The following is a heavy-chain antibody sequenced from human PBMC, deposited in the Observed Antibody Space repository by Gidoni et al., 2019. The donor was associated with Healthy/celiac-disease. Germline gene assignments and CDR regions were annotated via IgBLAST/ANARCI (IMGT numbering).Heavy chain of an antibody. J-gene: IGHJ6*02. CDR3: ARANSYVLLWCGEPDGYYYGMDV. CDR1: GYTFTSYD. V-gene: IGHV1-8*01. D-gene: IGHD3-10*01. Sequence: QVQLVQSGAEVKKPGASVTVSCKASGYTFTSYDINWVRQATGQGLEWMGWMNPNSGNTGYAQKFQGRVTMTRNTSISTAYMELSSLRSEDTAVYYCARANSYVLLWCGEPDGYYYGMDVWGQGTTVTVSS. CDR2: MNPNSGNT.